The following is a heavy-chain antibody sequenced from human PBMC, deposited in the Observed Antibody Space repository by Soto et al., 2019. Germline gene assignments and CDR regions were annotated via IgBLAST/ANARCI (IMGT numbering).Heavy chain of an antibody. J-gene: IGHJ4*01. CDR2: ISSSGST. CDR3: ASRVPAGHYLGVFDY. Sequence: SETLSLTCTVSGVSISSGGYFWTWIRQHPGKGLEWIGYISSSGSTFSNPALRSRVALSTDTSGNLFSLKLTSVTAADTAIYYCASRVPAGHYLGVFDYWGHGTLVTVSS. CDR1: GVSISSGGYF. V-gene: IGHV4-31*03. D-gene: IGHD7-27*01.